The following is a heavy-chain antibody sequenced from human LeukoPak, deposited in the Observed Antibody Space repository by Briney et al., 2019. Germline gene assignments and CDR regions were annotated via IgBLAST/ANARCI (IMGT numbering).Heavy chain of an antibody. CDR1: GGTFSSYA. Sequence: SVKVSCKASGGTFSSYAFNWVRQAPGQGLEWVGRIIPLLGVTNHAQKLQGRVTVTADPATNTAYMELSSLIPDDTAVYYCAGARTMITFGGVRHAFDIWGQGTLVTVSS. CDR3: AGARTMITFGGVRHAFDI. CDR2: IIPLLGVT. J-gene: IGHJ3*02. D-gene: IGHD3-16*01. V-gene: IGHV1-69*04.